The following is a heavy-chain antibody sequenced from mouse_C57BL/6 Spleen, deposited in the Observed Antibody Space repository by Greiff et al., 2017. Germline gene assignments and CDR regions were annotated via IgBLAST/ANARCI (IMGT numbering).Heavy chain of an antibody. CDR2: IFPGSGST. J-gene: IGHJ3*01. V-gene: IGHV1-9*01. D-gene: IGHD2-1*01. Sequence: VQLQQSGAELMKPGASVKLSCKATGYTFTGYWIEWVKQRPGHGLEWIGEIFPGSGSTNYNAKFKGKDTFTADTSSNTASMQLSSLTTEDSAIYYCARDGNPWCAYWGQGTLVTVSA. CDR3: ARDGNPWCAY. CDR1: GYTFTGYW.